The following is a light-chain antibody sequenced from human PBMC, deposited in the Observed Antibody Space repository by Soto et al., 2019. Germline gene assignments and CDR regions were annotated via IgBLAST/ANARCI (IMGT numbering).Light chain of an antibody. CDR3: MQALQTPRT. CDR2: LGS. Sequence: DIVMTQSPLSLPVTPVEPASISCRSSQSLLHSNGYNYLDWYLQKPVQSPQLLIYLGSNRASGVPDRFSGSGSGRDLTLKISRVEAEDVGVYYGMQALQTPRTFGQGTKVEIK. V-gene: IGKV2-28*01. CDR1: QSLLHSNGYNY. J-gene: IGKJ1*01.